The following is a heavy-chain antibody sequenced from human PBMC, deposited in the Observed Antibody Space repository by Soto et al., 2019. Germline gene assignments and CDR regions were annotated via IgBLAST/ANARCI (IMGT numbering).Heavy chain of an antibody. CDR2: ISYDGSNK. J-gene: IGHJ3*02. Sequence: PGGSLRLSCAASGFTFSSYAMHWVRQAPGKGLEWVAVISYDGSNKYYADSVKGRFTISRDNSKNTLYLQMNSLRAEDTAVYYCASSIAVADDAFDIWGQWTMVTVSS. V-gene: IGHV3-30-3*01. CDR3: ASSIAVADDAFDI. D-gene: IGHD6-19*01. CDR1: GFTFSSYA.